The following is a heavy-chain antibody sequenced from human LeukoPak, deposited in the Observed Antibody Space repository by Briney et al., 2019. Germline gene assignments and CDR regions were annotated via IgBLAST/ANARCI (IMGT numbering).Heavy chain of an antibody. CDR3: ALLVVPAAMPDYYYYMDV. CDR1: GGTVSSYA. V-gene: IGHV1-69*13. CDR2: IIPIFGTA. J-gene: IGHJ6*03. D-gene: IGHD2-2*01. Sequence: SVKVSCKASGGTVSSYAISWVRQAAGQGLEWWGGIIPIFGTANYAQNFQGRVTITADESTSTAYMELSSLRSEDTAVYYCALLVVPAAMPDYYYYMDVWGKGTTVTISS.